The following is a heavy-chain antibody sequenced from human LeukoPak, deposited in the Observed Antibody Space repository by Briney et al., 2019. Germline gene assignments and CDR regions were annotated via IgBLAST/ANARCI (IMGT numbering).Heavy chain of an antibody. CDR3: AAYYYGSGSWGY. CDR1: GGSISSGDYY. Sequence: SETLSPTCTVSGGSISSGDYYWSWIRQPPGKGLEWIGYIYYSGSTYYNPSLKSRLTISVGTSKNQFSLKLSSVTAADTAVYYCAAYYYGSGSWGYWGQGTLVTVSS. D-gene: IGHD3-10*01. J-gene: IGHJ4*02. CDR2: IYYSGST. V-gene: IGHV4-30-4*08.